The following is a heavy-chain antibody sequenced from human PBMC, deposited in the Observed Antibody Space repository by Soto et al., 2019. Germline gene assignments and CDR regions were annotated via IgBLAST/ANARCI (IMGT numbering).Heavy chain of an antibody. D-gene: IGHD2-15*01. V-gene: IGHV1-46*01. CDR1: GYTLTCYY. CDR2: INPTSDYT. CDR3: ARGGPDINAFDI. Sequence: SVKVSFTASGYTLTCYYMQWVRQAPGQGLEWMGMINPTSDYTNYAQKFQGRVTLTSDTSTSTVYMELSSLRSEDTAMYYCARGGPDINAFDIWGQGRMVTVS. J-gene: IGHJ3*02.